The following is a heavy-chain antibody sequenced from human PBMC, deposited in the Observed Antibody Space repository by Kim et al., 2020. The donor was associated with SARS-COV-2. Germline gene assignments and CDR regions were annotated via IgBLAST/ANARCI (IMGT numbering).Heavy chain of an antibody. J-gene: IGHJ4*02. Sequence: GGSLRLSCAASGFTFSNAWMSWVRQAPGKGLEWVGRIKSKTDGGTTDYAAPVKGRFTISRDDSKNTLYLQMNSLKTEDTAVYYCTTDLDIVVVPAAMHIGKDFGGWGQGTLVTVSS. D-gene: IGHD2-2*01. CDR1: GFTFSNAW. CDR3: TTDLDIVVVPAAMHIGKDFGG. CDR2: IKSKTDGGTT. V-gene: IGHV3-15*01.